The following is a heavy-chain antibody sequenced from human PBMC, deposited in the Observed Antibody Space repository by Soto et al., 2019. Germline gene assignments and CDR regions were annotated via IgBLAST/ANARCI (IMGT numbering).Heavy chain of an antibody. CDR3: ARAIGPTLFDY. CDR1: GFTFSSYD. J-gene: IGHJ4*02. V-gene: IGHV3-13*01. D-gene: IGHD3-22*01. Sequence: GVSLSLSFSASGFTFSSYDMHWVRQGPGKGLEWVSAIGTAGDTNYAGSVKGRFTISRENAKNSLYLQMNSLRAGDTAIYFCARAIGPTLFDYWGQGTLVTVSS. CDR2: IGTAGDT.